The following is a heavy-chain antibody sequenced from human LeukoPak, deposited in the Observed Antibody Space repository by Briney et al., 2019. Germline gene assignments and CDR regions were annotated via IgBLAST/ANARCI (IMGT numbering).Heavy chain of an antibody. J-gene: IGHJ4*02. CDR1: GFTFSSYG. D-gene: IGHD5-18*01. CDR2: IWYDGSNK. Sequence: PGGSLRLSCAASGFTFSSYGMHWVRQAPGKGLEWVAVIWYDGSNKYYADSVKGRFTISRDNSKNTLYLQMSSLRAEDTAVYYCAKGIQSSGQDSYGHFDYWGQGTLVSVSS. V-gene: IGHV3-33*06. CDR3: AKGIQSSGQDSYGHFDY.